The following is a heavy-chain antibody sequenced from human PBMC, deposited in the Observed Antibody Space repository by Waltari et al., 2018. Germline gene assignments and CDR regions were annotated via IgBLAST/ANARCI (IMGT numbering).Heavy chain of an antibody. CDR3: ARHTAQYDSSGYLPFDY. CDR1: GGSISSSSYY. V-gene: IGHV4-39*01. CDR2: IYYSGSP. D-gene: IGHD3-22*01. Sequence: QLQLQESGPGLVKPSETLSLTCTVSGGSISSSSYYWGWIRQPPGKGLEGLGSIYYSGSPYYNPALKRRGTISVDTSKNQFSLKLSSVTAADTAVYYCARHTAQYDSSGYLPFDYWGQGTLVTVSS. J-gene: IGHJ4*02.